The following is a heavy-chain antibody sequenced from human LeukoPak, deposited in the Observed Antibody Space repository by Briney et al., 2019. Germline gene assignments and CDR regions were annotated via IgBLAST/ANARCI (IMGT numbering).Heavy chain of an antibody. V-gene: IGHV3-48*04. Sequence: GGSLRLSCAASGFTFSSYAMSWVRQAPGKGLEWVSYISSSGSTIYYADSVKGRFTISRDNAKNSLYLQMNSLRAEDTAVYYCARRKLTYYYGMDVWGQGTTVTVSS. D-gene: IGHD1-7*01. CDR3: ARRKLTYYYGMDV. CDR1: GFTFSSYA. CDR2: ISSSGSTI. J-gene: IGHJ6*02.